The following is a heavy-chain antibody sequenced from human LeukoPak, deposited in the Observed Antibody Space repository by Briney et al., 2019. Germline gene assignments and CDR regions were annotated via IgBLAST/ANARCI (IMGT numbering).Heavy chain of an antibody. V-gene: IGHV4-31*03. D-gene: IGHD6-19*01. J-gene: IGHJ4*02. CDR1: GGSISSGGYY. Sequence: SETLSRTCTVSGGSISSGGYYWSWIRQHPGKGLEWIGYIHHSGSTYNNPSLKSRVTTSVDTSKNQFSLKLNSVTAADTAVYYCARATYSSGWGTSDYWGQGTLVTVSS. CDR2: IHHSGST. CDR3: ARATYSSGWGTSDY.